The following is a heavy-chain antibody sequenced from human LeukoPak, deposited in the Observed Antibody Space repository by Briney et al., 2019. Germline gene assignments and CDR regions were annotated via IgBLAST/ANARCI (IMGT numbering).Heavy chain of an antibody. D-gene: IGHD3-9*01. CDR1: GLTFSDYY. J-gene: IGHJ4*02. Sequence: GGSLRLSCAASGLTFSDYYMSWISQAPGKGLGWASYISSSGRTIYSASSVKGRFTISRDNAKNSLYLQMNSLRAEDTAVYYCARAALPYDILTGYDLDYWGQGTLVTVSS. CDR3: ARAALPYDILTGYDLDY. CDR2: ISSSGRTI. V-gene: IGHV3-11*01.